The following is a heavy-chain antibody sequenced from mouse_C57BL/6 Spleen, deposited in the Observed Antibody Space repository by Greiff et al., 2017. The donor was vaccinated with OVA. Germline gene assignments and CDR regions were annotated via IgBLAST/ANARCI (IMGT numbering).Heavy chain of an antibody. Sequence: EVKLMESGGGLVQPGGSMKLSCVASGFTFSNYWMNWVRQSPEKGLEWVAQIRLKSDNYATYYAESVKGRFTISRDDSKSSVYLQMNNLRAEDTGIYYCTSTVVPYYFDYWGQGTTLTVSS. CDR1: GFTFSNYW. D-gene: IGHD1-1*01. V-gene: IGHV6-3*01. J-gene: IGHJ2*01. CDR2: IRLKSDNYAT. CDR3: TSTVVPYYFDY.